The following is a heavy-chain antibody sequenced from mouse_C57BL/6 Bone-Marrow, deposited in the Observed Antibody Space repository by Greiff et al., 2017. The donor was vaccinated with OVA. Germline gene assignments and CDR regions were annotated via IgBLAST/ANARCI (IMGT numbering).Heavy chain of an antibody. V-gene: IGHV2-2*01. Sequence: QVQLQQSGPGLVQPSQSLSITCTVSGFSLTSYGVHWVRQSPGKGLEWLGVIWSGGSTDYNAAFISRLSISKDNSKSQVFFKMNSLQADDTAIYYCARNANYYGSSYGYFDVWGTGTTVTGSS. J-gene: IGHJ1*03. D-gene: IGHD1-1*01. CDR1: GFSLTSYG. CDR3: ARNANYYGSSYGYFDV. CDR2: IWSGGST.